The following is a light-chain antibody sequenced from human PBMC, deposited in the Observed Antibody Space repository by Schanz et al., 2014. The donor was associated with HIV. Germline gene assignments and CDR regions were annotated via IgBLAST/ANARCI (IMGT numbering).Light chain of an antibody. J-gene: IGKJ1*01. V-gene: IGKV1-6*01. Sequence: AIQMAQSPSSLSASVGDKVTITCRASQAIRNDLGWYQQKPGKAPKLLIYGASNLQPGVPSRFSGSRSGTEFSLTISSLQPEDFATYFCLQDYNYPQTFGQGTSVEVK. CDR1: QAIRND. CDR2: GAS. CDR3: LQDYNYPQT.